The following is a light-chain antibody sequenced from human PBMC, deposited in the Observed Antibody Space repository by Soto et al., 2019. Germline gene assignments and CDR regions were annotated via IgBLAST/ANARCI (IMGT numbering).Light chain of an antibody. J-gene: IGLJ2*01. CDR3: SSYTTSSTLI. V-gene: IGLV2-18*02. CDR2: EVT. CDR1: SNDVGSYNR. Sequence: QSALTQPPSVSGSQGQSVTISCTGTSNDVGSYNRVSWYQQSPGSAPKVMIYEVTYRPSGVPDRFSGSKSGNTASLTISGLQAEDEADYYCSSYTTSSTLIFGGGTKLTVL.